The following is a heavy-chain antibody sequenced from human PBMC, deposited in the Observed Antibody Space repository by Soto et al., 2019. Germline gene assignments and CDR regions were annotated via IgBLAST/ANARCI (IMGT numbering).Heavy chain of an antibody. J-gene: IGHJ6*02. D-gene: IGHD3-10*01. CDR1: GGSFSGYY. V-gene: IGHV4-34*01. CDR3: ARDLSGGYYYYYGMDV. Sequence: SETLSLTCAVYGGSFSGYYWSWIRQPPGKGLEWIGEINHSGSTNYNPSLKSRVTISVDTSKNQFSLKLSSVTAADTAVYYCARDLSGGYYYYYGMDVWGQGTTVTVSS. CDR2: INHSGST.